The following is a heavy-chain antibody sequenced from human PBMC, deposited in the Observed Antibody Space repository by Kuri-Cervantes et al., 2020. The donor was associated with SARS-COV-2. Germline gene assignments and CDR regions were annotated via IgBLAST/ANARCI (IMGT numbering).Heavy chain of an antibody. J-gene: IGHJ3*02. CDR3: ARSVTKDFWSGVDI. Sequence: SETLSLTCTVTGDSVNSINYYWGWIRQPPGKGLEWIGSIYYSGSTYYNPSLKSRVTISVDTSKNQFSLKLSSVTAADTAVYYCARSVTKDFWSGVDIWGQGTMVTVSS. CDR2: IYYSGST. CDR1: GDSVNSINYY. D-gene: IGHD3-3*01. V-gene: IGHV4-39*01.